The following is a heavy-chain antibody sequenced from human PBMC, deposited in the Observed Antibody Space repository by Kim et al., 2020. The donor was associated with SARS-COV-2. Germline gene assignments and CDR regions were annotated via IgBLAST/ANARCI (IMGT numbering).Heavy chain of an antibody. Sequence: GGSLRLSCAASGFTFDDYAMHWVRQAPGKGLEWVSGISWNSGSIGYADSVKGRFTISRDNAKNSLYLQMNSLRAEDTALYYCAKDRYGYNSAFDYWGQGTLVTVSS. CDR2: ISWNSGSI. CDR3: AKDRYGYNSAFDY. V-gene: IGHV3-9*01. CDR1: GFTFDDYA. J-gene: IGHJ4*02. D-gene: IGHD5-12*01.